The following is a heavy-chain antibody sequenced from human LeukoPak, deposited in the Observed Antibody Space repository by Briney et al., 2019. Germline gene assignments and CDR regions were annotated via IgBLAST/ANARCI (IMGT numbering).Heavy chain of an antibody. D-gene: IGHD3-10*01. Sequence: GGSLRLSCAASGFTFSSYSMNWVRQAPGKGLEWVSSISSSSTYIYYADSVKGRFTISRDNAKNSLYLQMNSLRAEDTAVYYCARSPQSGYAFDIWGQGTMVTVSS. V-gene: IGHV3-21*01. J-gene: IGHJ3*02. CDR2: ISSSSTYI. CDR1: GFTFSSYS. CDR3: ARSPQSGYAFDI.